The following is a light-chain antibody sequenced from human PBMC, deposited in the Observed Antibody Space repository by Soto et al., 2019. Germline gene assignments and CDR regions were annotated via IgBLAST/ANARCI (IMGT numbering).Light chain of an antibody. CDR3: QQYDSYSLLT. V-gene: IGKV1-5*03. Sequence: DIQMTQSPSTLSASVGDRVTITCRASQSISSWLAWYQQKPGKPPKLLISKASNLESGVPSRFSGSGSETEFTLTISGLQPDDFATYYCQQYDSYSLLTFAGGTRVDIK. CDR2: KAS. CDR1: QSISSW. J-gene: IGKJ4*01.